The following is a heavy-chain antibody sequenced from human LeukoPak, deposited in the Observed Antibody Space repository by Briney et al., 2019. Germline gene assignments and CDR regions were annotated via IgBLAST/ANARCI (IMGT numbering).Heavy chain of an antibody. Sequence: GGSLRLSCVASGFTFSSYSMNWVRQAPGKGLEWVSSISSSSSYIYYADSVKGRFTISRDNAKNSLYLQMNSLRAEDTAVYYCARDQRYNWNDPLYYFDYWGQGTLVTVSS. CDR2: ISSSSSYI. V-gene: IGHV3-21*01. J-gene: IGHJ4*02. D-gene: IGHD1-1*01. CDR1: GFTFSSYS. CDR3: ARDQRYNWNDPLYYFDY.